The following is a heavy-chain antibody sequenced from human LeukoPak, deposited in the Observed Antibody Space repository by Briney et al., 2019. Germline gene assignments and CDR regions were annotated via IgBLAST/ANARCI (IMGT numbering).Heavy chain of an antibody. J-gene: IGHJ6*04. CDR3: ARVPPDYGESYYYGRDV. Sequence: GASVKVSCKASGYTFTGSYMHWVREAPGQGLEWMGWINPNSGGTNYAQKFQGRVTMTRDTSISTAYMELSRLRSDDTAVYYCARVPPDYGESYYYGRDVWGEGATVTVSS. CDR1: GYTFTGSY. V-gene: IGHV1-2*02. D-gene: IGHD4-17*01. CDR2: INPNSGGT.